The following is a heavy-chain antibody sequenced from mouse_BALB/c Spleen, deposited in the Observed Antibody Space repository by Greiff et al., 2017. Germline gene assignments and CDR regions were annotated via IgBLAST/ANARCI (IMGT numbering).Heavy chain of an antibody. CDR2: IDPANGNT. CDR3: ARILGYAMDY. Sequence: VQLQQSGAELVKPGASVKLSCTASGFNIKDSYMHWVKQRPEQGLEWIGRIDPANGNTKYDPKFQGKATITADTSSNTAYLQLSSLTSEDTAVYYGARILGYAMDYWGQGTSVTVSS. J-gene: IGHJ4*01. CDR1: GFNIKDSY. D-gene: IGHD3-1*01. V-gene: IGHV14-3*02.